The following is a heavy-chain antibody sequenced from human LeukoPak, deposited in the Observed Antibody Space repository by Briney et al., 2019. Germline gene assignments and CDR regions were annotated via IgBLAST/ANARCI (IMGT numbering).Heavy chain of an antibody. D-gene: IGHD2-2*01. CDR2: IYYNGAT. CDR1: GGSISSSNYY. CDR3: AIELRYCSSTSCRGNY. J-gene: IGHJ4*02. V-gene: IGHV4-39*01. Sequence: SETLSLTCTVSGGSISSSNYYWGWIRQPPGKGLEWIETIYYNGATQYNPSLRSRVTISVDTSKNQFSLRLNSVTAADTAVYYCAIELRYCSSTSCRGNYWGQGTLVTVSS.